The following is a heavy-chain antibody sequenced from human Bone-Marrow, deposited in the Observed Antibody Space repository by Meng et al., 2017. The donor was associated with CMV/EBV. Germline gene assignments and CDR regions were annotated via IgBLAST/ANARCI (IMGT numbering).Heavy chain of an antibody. J-gene: IGHJ4*02. CDR3: ARATLPHYFDSSGNYVAFDY. Sequence: GESLKISCAASGFTFSSYSMNWVRQAPGKGLEWVSGINWNGGSTGYADSVKGRFTISRDNAKNSLYLQMNSLRAEDTALYYCARATLPHYFDSSGNYVAFDYWGQGTLVTVSS. V-gene: IGHV3-20*04. CDR2: INWNGGST. CDR1: GFTFSSYS. D-gene: IGHD3-22*01.